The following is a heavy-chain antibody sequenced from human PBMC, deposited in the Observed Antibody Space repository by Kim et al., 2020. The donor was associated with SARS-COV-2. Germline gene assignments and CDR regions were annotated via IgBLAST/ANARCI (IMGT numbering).Heavy chain of an antibody. CDR2: ISYDGSNK. CDR3: AKGARGDGGNSDWGAFDI. V-gene: IGHV3-30*18. CDR1: GFTFSSYG. D-gene: IGHD2-21*02. Sequence: GGSLRLSCAASGFTFSSYGMHWVRQAPGKGLEWVAVISYDGSNKYYADSVKGRFTISRDNSKNTLYLQMNSLRAEDTAVYYCAKGARGDGGNSDWGAFDIWGQGTMVTVSS. J-gene: IGHJ3*02.